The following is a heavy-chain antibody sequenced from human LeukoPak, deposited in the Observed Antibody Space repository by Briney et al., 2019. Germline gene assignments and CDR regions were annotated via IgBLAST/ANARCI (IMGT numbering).Heavy chain of an antibody. Sequence: GRSLRLSCAASGFTFSSYAMHWVRQAPGKGLEWVAVISYDGSNKYYADSVKGRFTISRDNSKNTLYLQMNSLRAEDTAVYYCARAQPDRFLERLSPIDYWGQGTLVTVSS. CDR3: ARAQPDRFLERLSPIDY. J-gene: IGHJ4*02. CDR1: GFTFSSYA. V-gene: IGHV3-30-3*01. D-gene: IGHD3-3*01. CDR2: ISYDGSNK.